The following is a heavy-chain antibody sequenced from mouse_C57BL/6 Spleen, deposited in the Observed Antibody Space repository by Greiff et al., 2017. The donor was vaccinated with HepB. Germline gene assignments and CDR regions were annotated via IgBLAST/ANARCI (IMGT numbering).Heavy chain of an antibody. CDR3: TRGDYGSSFLYYFDY. CDR1: GFNIKNTY. D-gene: IGHD1-1*01. V-gene: IGHV14-3*01. Sequence: VQLQQSVAELVRPGASVKLSCTASGFNIKNTYMHWVKQRPEQGLEWIGRIDPANGNTKYAPKFQGKATITADTSSNTAYLQLSSLTSEDTAIYYCTRGDYGSSFLYYFDYWGQGTTLTVSS. J-gene: IGHJ2*01. CDR2: IDPANGNT.